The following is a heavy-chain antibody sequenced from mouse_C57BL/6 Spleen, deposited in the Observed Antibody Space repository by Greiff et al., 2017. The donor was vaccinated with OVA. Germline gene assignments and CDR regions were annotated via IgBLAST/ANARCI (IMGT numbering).Heavy chain of an antibody. CDR3: ARRGDGYYGAY. D-gene: IGHD2-3*01. Sequence: QVQLQQPGAELVKPGASVKLSCKASGYTFTSYWMQWVKQRPGQGLEWIGEIDPSDSYTNYNQKFKGKATLTVDTSSSTAYMQLSSLTSEDSAVYDCARRGDGYYGAYWGQGTLVTVSS. CDR2: IDPSDSYT. CDR1: GYTFTSYW. J-gene: IGHJ3*01. V-gene: IGHV1-50*01.